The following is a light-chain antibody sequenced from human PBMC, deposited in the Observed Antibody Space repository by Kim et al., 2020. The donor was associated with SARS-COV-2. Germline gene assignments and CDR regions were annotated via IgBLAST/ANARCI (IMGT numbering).Light chain of an antibody. J-gene: IGLJ2*01. CDR1: KLGDKY. V-gene: IGLV3-1*01. CDR3: QAWDSSTAV. CDR2: QDS. Sequence: VSPGQTASFTCSGDKLGDKYACWYQQKPGQSPVLVIYQDSKRPSGIPARFSGSNSGNTATLTISGTQAMDEADYYCQAWDSSTAVFGGGTQLTVL.